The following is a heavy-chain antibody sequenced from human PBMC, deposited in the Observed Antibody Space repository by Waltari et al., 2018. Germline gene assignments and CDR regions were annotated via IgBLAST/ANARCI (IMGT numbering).Heavy chain of an antibody. D-gene: IGHD6-13*01. V-gene: IGHV1-8*01. Sequence: QVQLVQSGAEVKKPGASVKVSCKASGYTFTSYDINWVRQATGQGLEWMGWMNPNSGNTGYAQKFKGRVTMTRNTSISTAYMELSSLRSEDTAVYYCARGTAAGRNYYYYGMDVWGQGTTVIVSS. CDR2: MNPNSGNT. J-gene: IGHJ6*02. CDR1: GYTFTSYD. CDR3: ARGTAAGRNYYYYGMDV.